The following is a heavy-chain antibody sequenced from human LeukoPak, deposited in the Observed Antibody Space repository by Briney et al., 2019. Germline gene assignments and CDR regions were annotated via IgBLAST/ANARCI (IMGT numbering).Heavy chain of an antibody. CDR1: GFSFTDYY. V-gene: IGHV1-2*04. CDR3: ARETNDDFWSGYSAFDI. J-gene: IGHJ3*02. Sequence: ASVKVSCKPSGFSFTDYYIHWVRQAPGQGLEWMGWMNPKSGGTKYAQKFQDWVTMTRDLSVNTAYLELSGPKSDDTAVYYCARETNDDFWSGYSAFDIWGQGTVVIVSP. CDR2: MNPKSGGT. D-gene: IGHD3-3*01.